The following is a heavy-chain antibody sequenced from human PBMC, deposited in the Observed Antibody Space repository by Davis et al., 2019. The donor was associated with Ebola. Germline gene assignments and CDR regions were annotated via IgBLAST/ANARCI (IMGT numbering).Heavy chain of an antibody. CDR3: ARDYYGSGMGY. CDR2: ISSSSSYI. D-gene: IGHD3-10*01. CDR1: GFTFSSYA. Sequence: PGGSLRLSCAASGFTFSSYAMSWVRQAPGKGLEWVSSISSSSSYIYYADSVKGRFTISRDNAKNTLYLQMNSLRAEDTAVYYCARDYYGSGMGYWGQGTLVTVSS. V-gene: IGHV3-21*01. J-gene: IGHJ4*02.